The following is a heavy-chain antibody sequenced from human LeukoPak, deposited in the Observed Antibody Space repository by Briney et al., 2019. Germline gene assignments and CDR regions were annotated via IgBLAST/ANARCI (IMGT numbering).Heavy chain of an antibody. J-gene: IGHJ3*02. Sequence: SETLSLICTVSVRFIRSYYWRCIRHPAGKGLEWIGRLYILGRTNFKHSLKSRVTMSVDTSKNQFSLKLCYVTAGDTAVYYCARGTTMVVYDAFDIWGQGTMVTVSS. CDR2: LYILGRT. CDR3: ARGTTMVVYDAFDI. D-gene: IGHD3-22*01. CDR1: VRFIRSYY. V-gene: IGHV4-4*07.